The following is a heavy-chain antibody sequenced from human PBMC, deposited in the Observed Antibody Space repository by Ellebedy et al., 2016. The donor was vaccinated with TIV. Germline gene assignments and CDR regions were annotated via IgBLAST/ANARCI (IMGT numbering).Heavy chain of an antibody. Sequence: ASVKVSCKASGFTFTSYYLHWVRQAPGQGLEWMGLISPSGRSTAYAQKFQGRVAMIKDTSTSTVYMELSSLESEDTAVYYCARDRDAAMASFYYYGLDVWGQGTTVTVSS. D-gene: IGHD5-18*01. V-gene: IGHV1-46*01. J-gene: IGHJ6*02. CDR1: GFTFTSYY. CDR3: ARDRDAAMASFYYYGLDV. CDR2: ISPSGRST.